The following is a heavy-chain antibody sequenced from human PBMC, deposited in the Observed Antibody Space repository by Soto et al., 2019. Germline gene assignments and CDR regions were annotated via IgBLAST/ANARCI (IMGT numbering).Heavy chain of an antibody. D-gene: IGHD6-13*01. V-gene: IGHV1-69*01. Sequence: QVQLVQSGAEVKKPGSSVKVSCKASGGTFSSYAISWVRQAPGQGLEWMGGIIPIFGTANYAPKFQGRVMITADESTSTAYMELSSLRSEDTAVYYCGRVPLPAADYYCCMDVWGQGTTVTGSS. CDR1: GGTFSSYA. CDR2: IIPIFGTA. J-gene: IGHJ6*02. CDR3: GRVPLPAADYYCCMDV.